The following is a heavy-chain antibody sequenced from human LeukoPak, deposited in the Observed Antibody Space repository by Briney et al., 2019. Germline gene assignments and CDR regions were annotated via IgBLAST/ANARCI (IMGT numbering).Heavy chain of an antibody. CDR3: AKGGQWLPPDY. CDR1: GFTFSSSA. Sequence: GGSLRLSCAASGFTFSSSAMSWVRPAPGKGLEWVSAISGYDGRTYYADSVKGRFTISRDNSKNTLYLQMTSLRAEDTAGYYCAKGGQWLPPDYWGQGTLVTVSS. CDR2: ISGYDGRT. J-gene: IGHJ4*02. D-gene: IGHD6-19*01. V-gene: IGHV3-23*01.